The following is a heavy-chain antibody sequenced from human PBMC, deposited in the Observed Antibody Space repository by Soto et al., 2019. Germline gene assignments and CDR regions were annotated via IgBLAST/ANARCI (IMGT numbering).Heavy chain of an antibody. J-gene: IGHJ6*02. CDR3: ARQSTNYYYYGMDV. Sequence: GESLKICCKGSGYSFTSYWISWVRQLPGKGLEWMGRIDPSDSYTNYSPSFQGHVTISADKSISTAYLQWSSLKASDTAMYYCARQSTNYYYYGMDVWGQGTTVTVSS. V-gene: IGHV5-10-1*01. CDR1: GYSFTSYW. CDR2: IDPSDSYT.